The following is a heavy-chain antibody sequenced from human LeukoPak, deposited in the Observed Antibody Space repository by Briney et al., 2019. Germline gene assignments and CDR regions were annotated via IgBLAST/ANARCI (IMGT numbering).Heavy chain of an antibody. CDR2: IIPIFGTA. Sequence: SVKVSCKASGGTFSSYAISWVRQAPGQGLEWMGGIIPIFGTANYAQKFQGRVTITADESTSTAYMELSSLRSEDTAVYYCARAKDYDSSGYYYRHFDYWGQGTLVTVSS. CDR3: ARAKDYDSSGYYYRHFDY. D-gene: IGHD3-22*01. V-gene: IGHV1-69*13. CDR1: GGTFSSYA. J-gene: IGHJ4*02.